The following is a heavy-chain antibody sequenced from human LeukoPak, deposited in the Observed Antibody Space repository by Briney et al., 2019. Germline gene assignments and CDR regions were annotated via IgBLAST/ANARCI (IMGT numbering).Heavy chain of an antibody. V-gene: IGHV4-30-4*01. CDR2: ISHSGYT. J-gene: IGHJ5*02. CDR1: GGSISSGDYF. CDR3: ARDHWSGTVTIPGSWFDP. D-gene: IGHD4-17*01. Sequence: SETLSLTCTVSGGSISSGDYFWSWIRQPPGKGLEWIGYISHSGYTSYNPSLKSRVTISVDTSKNQFSLKLSSVTAADTAVYFCARDHWSGTVTIPGSWFDPWSRGTLVTVAS.